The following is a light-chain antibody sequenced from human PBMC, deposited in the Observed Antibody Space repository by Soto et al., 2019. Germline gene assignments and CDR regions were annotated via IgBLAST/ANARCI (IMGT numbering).Light chain of an antibody. CDR3: TSFTSASTQV. Sequence: QSALTQPASVSGSPGQSITISCTGTSSDVGAYNYVSWYQQHPGKAPKLMIYDVSNRPSGFSNRFSGSKSGNTASLTISGLQAEDEADYYCTSFTSASTQVFGGGTKLTVL. V-gene: IGLV2-14*01. J-gene: IGLJ2*01. CDR2: DVS. CDR1: SSDVGAYNY.